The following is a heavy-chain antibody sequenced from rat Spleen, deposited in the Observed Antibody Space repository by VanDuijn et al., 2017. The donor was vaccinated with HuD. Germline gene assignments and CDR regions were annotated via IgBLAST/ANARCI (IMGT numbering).Heavy chain of an antibody. D-gene: IGHD1-2*01. CDR1: GFSLTDYS. CDR3: ARAYYSTYIHFDY. J-gene: IGHJ2*01. V-gene: IGHV2S63*01. Sequence: EVQLKESGPGLVQPSQTLSLTCTVSGFSLTDYSVHWVRQPPGKGLEWLGVKWSGGSTACNSALKSRLSISRDTSKSQVFLKMNSLQSEDTATYYCARAYYSTYIHFDYWGQGVMVTVSS. CDR2: KWSGGST.